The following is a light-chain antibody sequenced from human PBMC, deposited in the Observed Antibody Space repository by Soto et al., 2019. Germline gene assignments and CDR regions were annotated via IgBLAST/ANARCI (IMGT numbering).Light chain of an antibody. CDR1: QSLGTNH. V-gene: IGKV3-20*01. CDR3: QQYSSTSRT. J-gene: IGKJ1*01. Sequence: LTQSPGTLSLSPGERATLSCRASQSLGTNHVAWFQQKPGQAPTLLIYAASRRATGIPDRFSGSGSGTEFTLSIARLEPEDFAVYFCQQYSSTSRTLGPGTKV. CDR2: AAS.